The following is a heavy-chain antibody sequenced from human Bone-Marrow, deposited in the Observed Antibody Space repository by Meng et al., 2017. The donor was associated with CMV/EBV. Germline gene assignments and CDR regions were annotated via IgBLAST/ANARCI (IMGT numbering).Heavy chain of an antibody. CDR1: GFTFSDYY. J-gene: IGHJ4*02. D-gene: IGHD3-22*01. V-gene: IGHV3-11*01. CDR3: ARDHPYYDSTGCLDY. Sequence: SGFTFSDYYISWIRQAPGKRLEWVSCISTSGNTIYYADSVKSRFTISRDNAKNSLYLQMNSLRAEDTAVYYCARDHPYYDSTGCLDYWGQGTLVTVSS. CDR2: ISTSGNTI.